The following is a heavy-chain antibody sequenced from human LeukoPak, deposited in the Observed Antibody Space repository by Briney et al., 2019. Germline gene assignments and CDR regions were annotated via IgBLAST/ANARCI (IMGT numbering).Heavy chain of an antibody. CDR3: ARESPMYYDILTGSWFDP. Sequence: TLSLTCTVSGGSISSGDYYWSWIRQPPGKGLEWIGYIYYSGSTYYNPSLKSRVTISVDTSKNQFSLKLSSVTAAETAVYYCARESPMYYDILTGSWFDPWGQGTLVTVSS. V-gene: IGHV4-30-4*08. J-gene: IGHJ5*02. CDR2: IYYSGST. D-gene: IGHD3-9*01. CDR1: GGSISSGDYY.